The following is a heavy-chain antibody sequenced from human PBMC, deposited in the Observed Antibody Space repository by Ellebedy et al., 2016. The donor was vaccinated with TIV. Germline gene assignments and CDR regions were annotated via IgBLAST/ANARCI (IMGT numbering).Heavy chain of an antibody. D-gene: IGHD6-13*01. Sequence: AASVKVSCKASGYSFTGHYMHWVQQAPGQGLEWMGWINPNSGETKYVQKFQGRISMNRDTSITTVYMDLRNLRSDDTAVYYCARGREPGIATVGVTPRGWSDPWGQGTLVTVSS. J-gene: IGHJ5*02. CDR2: INPNSGET. V-gene: IGHV1-2*02. CDR1: GYSFTGHY. CDR3: ARGREPGIATVGVTPRGWSDP.